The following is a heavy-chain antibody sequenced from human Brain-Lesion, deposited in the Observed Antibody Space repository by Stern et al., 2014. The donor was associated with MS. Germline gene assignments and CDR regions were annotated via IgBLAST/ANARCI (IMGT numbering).Heavy chain of an antibody. CDR1: GGSISSGGYY. CDR3: ARGRVVPGFQYYATDV. J-gene: IGHJ6*02. Sequence: QVQLQESGPGLVKPSQTLSLSCTVSGGSISSGGYYWSWIRQPAGKGLEWIGRIFNSGSPRYNPSPKSRGTHINNTAKNQFSLRLNSMTAADTAVYYCARGRVVPGFQYYATDVWGQGTTVIVSS. V-gene: IGHV4-61*02. CDR2: IFNSGSP. D-gene: IGHD2-2*01.